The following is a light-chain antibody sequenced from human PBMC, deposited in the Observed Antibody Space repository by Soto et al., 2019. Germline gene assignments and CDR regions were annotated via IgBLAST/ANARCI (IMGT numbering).Light chain of an antibody. CDR2: AAS. V-gene: IGKV1-39*01. CDR3: QKSYRTRMYT. CDR1: QSISSY. J-gene: IGKJ2*01. Sequence: DIQMTQSPSSLSASVGDRVTITCRASQSISSYLNWYQQKPGKAPKLLIYAASSLQSGVPSRFSGSGSGTDLTLTISSLQPEDFATYYCQKSYRTRMYTFGQGTKLEIK.